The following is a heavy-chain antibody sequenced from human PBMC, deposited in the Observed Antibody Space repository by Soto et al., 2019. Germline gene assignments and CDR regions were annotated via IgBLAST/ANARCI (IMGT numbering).Heavy chain of an antibody. Sequence: QLQLQESGPGLVKPSETLSLTCTVSGGSISSYYWSWIRQPPGKGLEWIGYIYYSGSTNYNPYLKSRVTISVDTSKNQFSLKLSSVTAADTAVYYCARDQYSSSWSDYYYGMDVWGQGTTVTVSS. CDR2: IYYSGST. V-gene: IGHV4-59*01. D-gene: IGHD6-13*01. CDR3: ARDQYSSSWSDYYYGMDV. CDR1: GGSISSYY. J-gene: IGHJ6*02.